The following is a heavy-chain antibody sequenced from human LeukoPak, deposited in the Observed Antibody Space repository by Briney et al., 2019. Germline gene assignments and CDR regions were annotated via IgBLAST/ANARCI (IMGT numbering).Heavy chain of an antibody. CDR2: INHSGST. CDR1: GGSFSGYY. CDR3: AKKGYCSGGSCYWFDP. Sequence: SETLSLTCAVYGGSFSGYYWSWIRQPPGKGLEWIGEINHSGSTNYNPSLKSRVTISVDTPKNQFSLKLSSVTAADTAVYYCAKKGYCSGGSCYWFDPWGQGTLVTVSS. D-gene: IGHD2-15*01. V-gene: IGHV4-34*01. J-gene: IGHJ5*02.